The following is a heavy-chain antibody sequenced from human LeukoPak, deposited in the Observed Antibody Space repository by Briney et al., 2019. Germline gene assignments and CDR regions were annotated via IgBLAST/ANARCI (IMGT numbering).Heavy chain of an antibody. Sequence: SETLSLTCAVYGGSFSGYYWSWIRQPPGKGLEWIGEINHSGSTNYNPSLKSRVTISVDTSKNQFSLKLSSVTAADTAVYYCARKAVAVNYWGQGTLVTVPS. J-gene: IGHJ4*02. CDR1: GGSFSGYY. V-gene: IGHV4-34*01. CDR2: INHSGST. CDR3: ARKAVAVNY. D-gene: IGHD6-19*01.